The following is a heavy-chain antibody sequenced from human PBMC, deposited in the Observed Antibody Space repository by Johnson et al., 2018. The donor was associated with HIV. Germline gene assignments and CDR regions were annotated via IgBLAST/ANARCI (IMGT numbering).Heavy chain of an antibody. V-gene: IGHV3-74*02. CDR1: GFTVSSNY. D-gene: IGHD3-16*01. J-gene: IGHJ3*02. Sequence: VQLVESGGGVVQPGRSLRLSCAASGFTVSSNYMSWVRQAPGKGLEWVSRINSDGSSTSYADSVKGRFTISRDNAKNTLYLQMNSLRAEDTAVYYCGTSSVAWGIDAFDIWGQGTTVTVSS. CDR2: INSDGSST. CDR3: GTSSVAWGIDAFDI.